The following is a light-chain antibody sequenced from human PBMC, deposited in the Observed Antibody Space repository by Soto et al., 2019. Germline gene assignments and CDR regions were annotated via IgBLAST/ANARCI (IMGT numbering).Light chain of an antibody. CDR1: SGHSSYA. CDR2: LNSDGSH. V-gene: IGLV4-69*01. Sequence: QPVLTQSPSASASLGASVKLTCTLSSGHSSYAIAWHQQQPEKGPRYLMNLNSDGSHSKGDGIPDRFSGSSSGAERYLTISGLQSEDEADYYCQTWGTGIVVFGGGTKLTVL. J-gene: IGLJ2*01. CDR3: QTWGTGIVV.